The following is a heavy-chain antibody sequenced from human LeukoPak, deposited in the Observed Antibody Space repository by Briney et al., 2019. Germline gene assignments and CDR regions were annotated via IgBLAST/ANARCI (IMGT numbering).Heavy chain of an antibody. V-gene: IGHV3-30-3*01. Sequence: GGSLRLSCAASGFTFSSYAMNWFRQAPGKGLEWVAVISYDGSNKYYADSVKDRFTISRDNSKNTLYLQMNSLRAEDTAVYYCARDRRRWLQLLHADYWGQGTLVTVSS. D-gene: IGHD5-24*01. J-gene: IGHJ4*02. CDR2: ISYDGSNK. CDR1: GFTFSSYA. CDR3: ARDRRRWLQLLHADY.